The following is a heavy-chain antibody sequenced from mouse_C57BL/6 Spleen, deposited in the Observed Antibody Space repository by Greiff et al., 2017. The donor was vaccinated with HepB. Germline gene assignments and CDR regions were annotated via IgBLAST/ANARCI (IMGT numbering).Heavy chain of an antibody. CDR3: ARLGLRRDYYAMDY. Sequence: QVQLQQPGAELVKPGASVKLSCKASGYTFTSYWMHWVKQRPGQGLEWIGMIHPNSGSTNYNEKFKSKATLTVDKSSSTAYMQLSSLTSEDSAVYSCARLGLRRDYYAMDYWGQGTSVTVSS. D-gene: IGHD2-4*01. CDR1: GYTFTSYW. V-gene: IGHV1-64*01. CDR2: IHPNSGST. J-gene: IGHJ4*01.